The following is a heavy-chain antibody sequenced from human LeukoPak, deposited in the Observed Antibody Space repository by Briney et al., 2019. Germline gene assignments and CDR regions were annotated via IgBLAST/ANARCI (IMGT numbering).Heavy chain of an antibody. CDR3: ARDRERWLQLGYFDY. D-gene: IGHD5-24*01. J-gene: IGHJ4*02. V-gene: IGHV1-46*01. Sequence: ASVKVSCKASEYTFTSYYMHWVRQAPGQGLEWMGIINPSGGSTSYAQKFQGRVTMTRDTSTSTVYMELSSLRSEDTAVYYCARDRERWLQLGYFDYWGQGTLVTVSS. CDR2: INPSGGST. CDR1: EYTFTSYY.